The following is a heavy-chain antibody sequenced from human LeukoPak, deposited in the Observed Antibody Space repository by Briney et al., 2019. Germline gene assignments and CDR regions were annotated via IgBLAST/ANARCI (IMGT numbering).Heavy chain of an antibody. CDR3: ARRRAEGGSNGHYNWFDP. Sequence: SETLSLTCTDSGDSINAYYWGWIRQPPGKGLEWIGYIYFSGTTKYNPSLESRVTISVDTSKNQFSLKLSSVTAADTAVYYCARRRAEGGSNGHYNWFDPWGQGILVTVSS. D-gene: IGHD6-13*01. J-gene: IGHJ5*02. CDR1: GDSINAYY. V-gene: IGHV4-59*08. CDR2: IYFSGTT.